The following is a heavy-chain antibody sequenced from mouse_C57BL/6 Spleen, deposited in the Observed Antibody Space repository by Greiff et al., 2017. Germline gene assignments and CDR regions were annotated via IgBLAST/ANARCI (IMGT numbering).Heavy chain of an antibody. Sequence: QVQLQQPGAELVKPGDSVKVSCKASGYTFTSYWMHWVKQRPGPGLEWIGRIHPSDSDTNYNQKFKGKATLNVDNSSSTAYMQLSSLTSEDSSVYYCARGYFYAMDYWGQGTSVTVSS. CDR2: IHPSDSDT. J-gene: IGHJ4*01. V-gene: IGHV1-74*01. CDR1: GYTFTSYW. CDR3: ARGYFYAMDY. D-gene: IGHD2-3*01.